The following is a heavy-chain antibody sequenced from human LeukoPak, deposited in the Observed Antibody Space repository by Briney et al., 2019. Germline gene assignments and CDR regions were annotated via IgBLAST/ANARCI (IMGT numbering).Heavy chain of an antibody. CDR3: ARGTKRRYCSSTSCSNWFDP. CDR1: GYTFTSYG. V-gene: IGHV1-18*01. J-gene: IGHJ5*02. D-gene: IGHD2-2*01. CDR2: ISAYNGNT. Sequence: ASVKVSCKASGYTFTSYGISWVRQAPGQGLEWMGWISAYNGNTNYAQKLQGRVTVTTDTSTSTAYMELRSLRSDDTAVYYCARGTKRRYCSSTSCSNWFDPWGQGTLVTVSS.